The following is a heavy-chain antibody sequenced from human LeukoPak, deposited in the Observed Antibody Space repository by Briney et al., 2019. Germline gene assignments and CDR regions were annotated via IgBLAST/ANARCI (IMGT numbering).Heavy chain of an antibody. CDR3: ARRGYYGSGSYSP. J-gene: IGHJ4*02. V-gene: IGHV3-11*01. Sequence: WVSYISSSGSTIYYADSVKGRFTISRDNAKNSLYLQMNSLRAEDTAVYYCARRGYYGSGSYSPWGQGTLVTVSS. CDR2: ISSSGSTI. D-gene: IGHD3-10*01.